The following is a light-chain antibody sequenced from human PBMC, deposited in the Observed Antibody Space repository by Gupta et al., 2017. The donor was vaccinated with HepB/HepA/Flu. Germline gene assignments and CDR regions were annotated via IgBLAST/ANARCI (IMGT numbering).Light chain of an antibody. Sequence: HPVLTQSSSASAYLGSSVKLTCTLSSGHSSYIIAWHQQQPGKAPRYLMKLEGSGSYNKGSGVPDRFSGSSSGADRYLTISNLQSEDEADYYCETWDSKVFGGGTKLTVL. CDR1: SGHSSYI. J-gene: IGLJ2*01. CDR2: LEGSGSY. V-gene: IGLV4-60*03. CDR3: ETWDSKV.